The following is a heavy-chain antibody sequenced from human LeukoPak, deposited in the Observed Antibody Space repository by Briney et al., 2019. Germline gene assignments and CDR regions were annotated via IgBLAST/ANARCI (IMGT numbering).Heavy chain of an antibody. CDR1: GGSISGYY. CDR2: ISYSGIT. J-gene: IGHJ4*02. D-gene: IGHD3-22*01. CDR3: ARAPVSSHDSSGYPLFDY. Sequence: SETLSLTCTVSGGSISGYYWSWIRQPPGERQEWIGYISYSGITNYNPSLKSRLTISVDTSKNQFSLKLSSVTVADTAVYYCARAPVSSHDSSGYPLFDYWGQGTLVTVSS. V-gene: IGHV4-59*08.